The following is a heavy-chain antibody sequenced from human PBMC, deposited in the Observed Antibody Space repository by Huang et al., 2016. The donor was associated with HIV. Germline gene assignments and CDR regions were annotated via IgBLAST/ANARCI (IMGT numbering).Heavy chain of an antibody. CDR3: ARDSIVRGILSRNPTYNYGLDV. V-gene: IGHV4-4*07. Sequence: QVQLEESGPGLVKPLETLSLTCSVSGASIRSYYWSWIRQPAGKGLEWIGRIYMSSPNYTPALKSRVTMSVDTSNNQFSLRLDSVTAADTAVYFCARDSIVRGILSRNPTYNYGLDVWGPGTTVTVSS. J-gene: IGHJ6*02. D-gene: IGHD3-10*01. CDR2: IYMSSP. CDR1: GASIRSYY.